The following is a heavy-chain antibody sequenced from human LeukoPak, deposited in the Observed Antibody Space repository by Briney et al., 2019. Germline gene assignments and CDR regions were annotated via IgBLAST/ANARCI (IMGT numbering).Heavy chain of an antibody. CDR3: ARVNIVGATDP. V-gene: IGHV1-2*02. Sequence: GASVKLSCKASGYTFTGYYMHWVRHAPGQGLEWMGWIDPNSGGTNYAQKFQGRVTMTRDTAISTAYMELSSRKCEDTAVYYCARVNIVGATDPWGQGTLVSVS. CDR1: GYTFTGYY. D-gene: IGHD1-26*01. J-gene: IGHJ5*02. CDR2: IDPNSGGT.